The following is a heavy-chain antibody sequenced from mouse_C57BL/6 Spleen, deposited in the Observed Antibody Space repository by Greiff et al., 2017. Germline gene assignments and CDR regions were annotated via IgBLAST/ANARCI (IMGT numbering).Heavy chain of an antibody. Sequence: VMLVESGPGLVQPSQSLSITCTVSGFSLTSYGVHWVRQSPGKGLEWLGVIWRGGSTDYNAAFMSRLSITKDNSKSQVFFKMNSLQADDTAIYYCARIYYDYDAYAMDYWGQGTSVTVSS. D-gene: IGHD2-4*01. CDR3: ARIYYDYDAYAMDY. J-gene: IGHJ4*01. CDR2: IWRGGST. V-gene: IGHV2-5*01. CDR1: GFSLTSYG.